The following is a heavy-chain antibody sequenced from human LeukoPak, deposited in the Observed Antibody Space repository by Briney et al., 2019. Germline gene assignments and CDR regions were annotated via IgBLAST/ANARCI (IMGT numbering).Heavy chain of an antibody. CDR2: IWFDGSNQ. Sequence: QPGGSLRPSCAASGFTFSSYGMHWVRQAPGKGLEWVALIWFDGSNQYYADSVKGRFTISRDNSKNTLYLQMSSLRAEDTALYYCARDSNNWFDYWGQGTLVTVSS. J-gene: IGHJ4*02. D-gene: IGHD1-1*01. CDR3: ARDSNNWFDY. CDR1: GFTFSSYG. V-gene: IGHV3-33*01.